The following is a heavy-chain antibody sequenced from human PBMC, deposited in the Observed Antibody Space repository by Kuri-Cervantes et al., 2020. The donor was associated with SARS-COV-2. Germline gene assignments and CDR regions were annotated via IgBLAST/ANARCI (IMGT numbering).Heavy chain of an antibody. D-gene: IGHD1-26*01. Sequence: LSLTCAASGFTFSSYSMNWVRQAPGKGLEWVANIKQDGSEKYYVDSVKGRFTISRDNAKNSLYLQMNSLRAEDTAVYYCAKERVGFDYWGQGTLVTVSS. CDR1: GFTFSSYS. CDR3: AKERVGFDY. J-gene: IGHJ4*02. CDR2: IKQDGSEK. V-gene: IGHV3-7*03.